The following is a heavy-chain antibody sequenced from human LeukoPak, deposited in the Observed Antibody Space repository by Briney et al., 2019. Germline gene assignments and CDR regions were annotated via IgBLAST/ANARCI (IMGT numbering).Heavy chain of an antibody. J-gene: IGHJ6*03. CDR2: ISGSGGST. CDR1: GFTFSSYA. Sequence: GGSLRLSCAASGFTFSSYAMSWVRQAPGKGLEWVSAISGSGGSTYYADSVKGRFTISRDNSKNTLYLQMNSLRAEDTAVYYCARSSRSTPYYYMDVWGKGTTVTVSS. V-gene: IGHV3-23*01. D-gene: IGHD6-6*01. CDR3: ARSSRSTPYYYMDV.